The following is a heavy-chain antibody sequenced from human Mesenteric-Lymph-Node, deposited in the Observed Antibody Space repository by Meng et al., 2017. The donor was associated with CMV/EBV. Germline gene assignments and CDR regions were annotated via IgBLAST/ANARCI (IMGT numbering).Heavy chain of an antibody. CDR1: GSFCGYY. J-gene: IGHJ5*02. Sequence: GSFCGYYCTLIRQPPGKVLEWIGEINHSGSTNYNPSLKSRVTISVDTSKNQFSLKLSSVTAADTAVYYCARVHSQGYSYGYNWFDPWGQGTLVTVSS. V-gene: IGHV4-34*01. CDR3: ARVHSQGYSYGYNWFDP. D-gene: IGHD5-18*01. CDR2: INHSGST.